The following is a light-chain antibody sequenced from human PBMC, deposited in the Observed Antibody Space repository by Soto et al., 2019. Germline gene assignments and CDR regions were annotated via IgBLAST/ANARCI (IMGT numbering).Light chain of an antibody. Sequence: DVVMTQSPLSLPVTLGQPASISCRSNQSLVHSDGIAYFSWFQQRPGRSPRRLIYKVSNRDSGVPARFSGSGSGTEFAQKISRVEAEDVGGYYCMQGTHWPITFGQGTRLEIK. CDR3: MQGTHWPIT. CDR2: KVS. V-gene: IGKV2-30*02. CDR1: QSLVHSDGIAY. J-gene: IGKJ5*01.